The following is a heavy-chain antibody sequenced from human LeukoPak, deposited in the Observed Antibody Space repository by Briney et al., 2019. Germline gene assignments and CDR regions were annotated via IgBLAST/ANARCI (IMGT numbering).Heavy chain of an antibody. CDR3: ARVQGSSGPGIFDY. CDR1: GFTFSSYW. CDR2: IKQDGSEK. V-gene: IGHV3-7*01. D-gene: IGHD6-19*01. J-gene: IGHJ4*02. Sequence: HPGGSLRLSCAASGFTFSSYWMSWVRQAPGKGLEWVANIKQDGSEKYYVDSVKGRFTISRDNAKNSLYLRMNSLRAEDTAVYYCARVQGSSGPGIFDYWGQGTLVTVSS.